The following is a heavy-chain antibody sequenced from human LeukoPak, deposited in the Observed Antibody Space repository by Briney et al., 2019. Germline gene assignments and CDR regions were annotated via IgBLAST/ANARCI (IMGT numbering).Heavy chain of an antibody. CDR1: GGSISSYY. D-gene: IGHD3-16*02. Sequence: SETLSLTCTVSGGSISSYYWSWIRQPPGKGLEWIGYISYSGSTNYNPSLKSRVTISVDTSKNQFSLKLSSVTAADTAVYYCARYVWGSYPTFEDYWGQGTLVTVHS. J-gene: IGHJ4*02. CDR2: ISYSGST. V-gene: IGHV4-59*01. CDR3: ARYVWGSYPTFEDY.